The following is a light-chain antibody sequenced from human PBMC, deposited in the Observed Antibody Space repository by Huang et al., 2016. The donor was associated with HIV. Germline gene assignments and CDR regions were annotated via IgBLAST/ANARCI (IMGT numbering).Light chain of an antibody. CDR3: VEALQTPYT. CDR2: LGS. CDR1: QSLRHRNGLNY. Sequence: DVVMTQSPLSLPVPPGEPASISCRSSQSLRHRNGLNYLDWYLQKPGQSPQLLIHLGSSRASGVPDRFSGGGSGTDFSLNISRVEAEDAGIYYCVEALQTPYTFGQGTKLEIK. J-gene: IGKJ2*01. V-gene: IGKV2-28*01.